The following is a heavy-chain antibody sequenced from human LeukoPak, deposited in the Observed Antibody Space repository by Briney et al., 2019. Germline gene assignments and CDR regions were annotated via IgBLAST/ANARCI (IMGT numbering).Heavy chain of an antibody. J-gene: IGHJ4*02. Sequence: PGGSLRLSCAASGFTFSSYAMSWVRQAPGKGLEWVAVIWYDGSNKYYADSVKGRFTISRDNSKNTLYLQMNSLRAEDTAVYYCANPTQNYDFDYWGQGTLVTVSS. CDR2: IWYDGSNK. CDR1: GFTFSSYA. V-gene: IGHV3-33*08. CDR3: ANPTQNYDFDY. D-gene: IGHD3-22*01.